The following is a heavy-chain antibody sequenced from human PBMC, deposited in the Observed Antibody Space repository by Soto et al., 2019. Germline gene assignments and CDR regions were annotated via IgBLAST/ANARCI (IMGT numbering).Heavy chain of an antibody. CDR3: ARGGWATVTPNWFDP. Sequence: SVKVSCNASGGTFSSYAISWVRQAPGQGLEWMGGIIPIFGTANYAQKFQGRVTITADESTSTAYMELSSLRSEDTAVYYCARGGWATVTPNWFDPWGQGTLVTVSS. D-gene: IGHD4-17*01. J-gene: IGHJ5*02. CDR2: IIPIFGTA. CDR1: GGTFSSYA. V-gene: IGHV1-69*13.